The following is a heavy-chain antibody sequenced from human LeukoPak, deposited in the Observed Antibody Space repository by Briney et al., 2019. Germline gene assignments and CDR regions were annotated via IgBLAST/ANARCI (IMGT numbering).Heavy chain of an antibody. D-gene: IGHD5-24*01. CDR2: ISSSGSTI. V-gene: IGHV3-48*03. J-gene: IGHJ4*02. Sequence: PGRSLRLSCAASGFTFSSYEMNWVRQAPGKGLEWVSYISSSGSTIYYADSVKGRFTISRDNAKNSLYLQMNSLRAEDTAVYYCASIRDDYFDYWGQGTLVTVSS. CDR1: GFTFSSYE. CDR3: ASIRDDYFDY.